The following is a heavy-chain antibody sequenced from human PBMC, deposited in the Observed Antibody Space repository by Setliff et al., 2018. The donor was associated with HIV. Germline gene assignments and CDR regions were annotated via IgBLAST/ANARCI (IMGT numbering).Heavy chain of an antibody. D-gene: IGHD1-1*01. V-gene: IGHV4-39*01. CDR1: GDSIISSRNF. CDR3: ARHGTWTSQRFHFDY. CDR2: IHSSGSN. Sequence: TSETLSLTCTVSGDSIISSRNFWGWIRQPPGKGLEWIGNIHSSGSNYYNPSLKRRVTISVDTSKNQFSLKLSSVTAADTAVYYCARHGTWTSQRFHFDYWGQGTPVTVSS. J-gene: IGHJ4*02.